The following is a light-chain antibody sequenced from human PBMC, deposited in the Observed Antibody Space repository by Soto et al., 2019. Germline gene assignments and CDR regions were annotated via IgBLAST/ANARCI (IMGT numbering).Light chain of an antibody. V-gene: IGLV2-8*01. Sequence: QSVLTQPPSASGSPGQSVTISCTGTSSDVGGYNYVSWYQQHPGKAPKLMIYEVSKRPSGVTDRFSGSKSGNTASLTVSGLQAEEEADYYCSSYAGSNSVVFGGGTKLTVL. CDR2: EVS. CDR3: SSYAGSNSVV. J-gene: IGLJ2*01. CDR1: SSDVGGYNY.